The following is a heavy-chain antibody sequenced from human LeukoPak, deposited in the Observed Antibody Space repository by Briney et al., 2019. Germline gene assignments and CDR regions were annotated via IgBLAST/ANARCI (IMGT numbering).Heavy chain of an antibody. CDR2: ISSSGSTI. J-gene: IGHJ5*02. D-gene: IGHD1-26*01. V-gene: IGHV3-11*01. CDR1: GFTFSDYY. CDR3: ARAPKFRLVGVPKGPFDP. Sequence: PGGSLRLSCAASGFTFSDYYMSWIRQAPGKGLEWVSYISSSGSTIYYADSVKGRFTISRDNAKNSLYLQMNRLRAEDTAVYYCARAPKFRLVGVPKGPFDPWGQGSLVTVSS.